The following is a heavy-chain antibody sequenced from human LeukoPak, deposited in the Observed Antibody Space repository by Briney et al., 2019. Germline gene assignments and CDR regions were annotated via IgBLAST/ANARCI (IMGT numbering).Heavy chain of an antibody. CDR1: GGSISSSNFY. Sequence: SETLSLTCTVSGGSISSSNFYWGWIRQPPGKGLEWIGEIYHSGSTNYNPSLKSRVTISVDKSKNQFSLKLSSVTAADTAVYYCAREKYYMDVWGKGTTVTVSS. CDR2: IYHSGST. CDR3: AREKYYMDV. J-gene: IGHJ6*03. V-gene: IGHV4-39*07.